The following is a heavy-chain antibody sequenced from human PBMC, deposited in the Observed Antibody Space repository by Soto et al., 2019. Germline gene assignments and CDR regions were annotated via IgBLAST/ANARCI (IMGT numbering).Heavy chain of an antibody. J-gene: IGHJ6*02. V-gene: IGHV1-18*01. CDR1: GYTFTNYG. D-gene: IGHD3-10*01. CDR3: AREGIRPYYYYGMDV. CDR2: ISGYNGDT. Sequence: QVQLVQSGAEVKKPGASVKVSCKASGYTFTNYGISWVRQAPGQGLEWMGWISGYNGDTDYAQKVQGRVTMTTHTSTSTFYMELRSLSSDDTAVYYCAREGIRPYYYYGMDVWGQGTTVIVSS.